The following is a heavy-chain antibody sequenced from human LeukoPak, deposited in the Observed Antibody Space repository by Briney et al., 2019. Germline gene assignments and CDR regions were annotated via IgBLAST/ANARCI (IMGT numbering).Heavy chain of an antibody. J-gene: IGHJ4*02. D-gene: IGHD4-17*01. CDR2: IDNGGSDT. CDR3: VRENDYGDLTPDF. CDR1: GFTFSNYW. V-gene: IGHV3-74*01. Sequence: GGSLRLSCAASGFTFSNYWMHWVRQAPGKGLVWVSRIDNGGSDTRHADSVKGRFTISRDNAKNSLYLQMNSLRVEDTAIYYCVRENDYGDLTPDFWGQGTLLTVSS.